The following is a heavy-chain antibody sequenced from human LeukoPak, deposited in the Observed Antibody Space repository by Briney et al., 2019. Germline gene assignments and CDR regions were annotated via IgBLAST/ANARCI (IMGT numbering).Heavy chain of an antibody. V-gene: IGHV3-73*01. J-gene: IGHJ4*02. CDR2: IRSKAIGYAT. CDR3: TRLASSGWHKYFDY. Sequence: GGSLKLSCAAFGFTFSGSAMHWGRQASGKGLEWVGRIRSKAIGYATAYAASVKGRFTISRDDSKNTAYLQMNSLKTEDTAVYYCTRLASSGWHKYFDYWGQGTLVTVSS. CDR1: GFTFSGSA. D-gene: IGHD6-19*01.